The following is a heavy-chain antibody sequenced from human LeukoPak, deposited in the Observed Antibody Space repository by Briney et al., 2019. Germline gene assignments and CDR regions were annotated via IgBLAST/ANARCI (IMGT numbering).Heavy chain of an antibody. J-gene: IGHJ4*02. Sequence: PGGSLRLSCAASGFTFSSYGMHWVRQAPGKGLEWVAVISYDGSNKYYADSVKGRFTISRDNSKNTLYLQMSSLRAEDTAVYYCAKDRGAGIVGATPFDYWGQGTLVTVSS. D-gene: IGHD1-26*01. V-gene: IGHV3-30*18. CDR1: GFTFSSYG. CDR3: AKDRGAGIVGATPFDY. CDR2: ISYDGSNK.